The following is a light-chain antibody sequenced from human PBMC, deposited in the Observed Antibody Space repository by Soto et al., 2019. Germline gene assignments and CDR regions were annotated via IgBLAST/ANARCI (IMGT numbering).Light chain of an antibody. J-gene: IGKJ2*01. CDR2: DAS. V-gene: IGKV3-15*01. Sequence: EIVMTQSPATLSVSPGERATLSCRASQSVSSNLAWYQQKLGQAPRLLIYDASTRATGIPARFSGSGSGTEFTLTISSLQSEDFAVYFCQQYNKWPPYTFGQGTKLEIK. CDR3: QQYNKWPPYT. CDR1: QSVSSN.